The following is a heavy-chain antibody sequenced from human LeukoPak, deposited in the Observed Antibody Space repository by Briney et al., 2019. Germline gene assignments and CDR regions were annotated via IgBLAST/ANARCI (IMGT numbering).Heavy chain of an antibody. J-gene: IGHJ4*02. D-gene: IGHD6-13*01. CDR3: AKGSLGSWYYFDY. CDR1: GFTFGSSV. V-gene: IGHV3-23*01. CDR2: FSRSGPDT. Sequence: GGSLRLSCAASGFTFGSSVMSWVRQAPGKGPKWVSTFSRSGPDTYYADSVKGRFTIFRDNSKNTLYLQMNSLRAEDTAVYYCAKGSLGSWYYFDYWGQGTLVTVSS.